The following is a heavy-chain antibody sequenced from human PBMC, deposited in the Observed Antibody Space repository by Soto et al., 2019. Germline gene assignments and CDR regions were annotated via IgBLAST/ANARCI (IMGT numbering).Heavy chain of an antibody. CDR2: IRSKANSYAT. CDR3: TRLVLGSVVY. CDR1: GFTFSGAT. Sequence: EVQLVESGGGLVQPGGSLKLSCAASGFTFSGATMHWVRQASGKGLEWVGRIRSKANSYATADAASVKGRFTISRDDSKNTAYLQMNSLKTEDTAVYYCTRLVLGSVVYWGQGTLVTVSS. D-gene: IGHD2-15*01. J-gene: IGHJ4*02. V-gene: IGHV3-73*02.